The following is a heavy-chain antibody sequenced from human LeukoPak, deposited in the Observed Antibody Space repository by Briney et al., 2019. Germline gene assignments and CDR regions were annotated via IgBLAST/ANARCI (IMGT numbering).Heavy chain of an antibody. CDR2: IYDSGTT. V-gene: IGHV3-53*01. Sequence: GGSLRLSCAASGFTLSNNYMSWVRQAPGKGLEWVSVIYDSGTTFYADSVKGRFTISRDNSKNTLYLQMNSLRAEDTAAYYCARDWGKTVGFEYWGQGTLVTVSS. D-gene: IGHD3-16*01. CDR1: GFTLSNNY. CDR3: ARDWGKTVGFEY. J-gene: IGHJ4*02.